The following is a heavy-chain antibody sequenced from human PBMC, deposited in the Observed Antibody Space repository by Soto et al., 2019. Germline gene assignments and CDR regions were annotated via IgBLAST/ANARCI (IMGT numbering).Heavy chain of an antibody. Sequence: SETLYLTCTVSGGSISSYYWSWIGQPPGKGREGIGYIYYRGSTNYNPSLKRRGTISVDTSKNKFSLTLSSLTAAVTAVYYCACHFGSALDEDNWFDPWGQGTLVTVSS. D-gene: IGHD3-16*01. CDR1: GGSISSYY. V-gene: IGHV4-59*08. J-gene: IGHJ5*02. CDR2: IYYRGST. CDR3: ACHFGSALDEDNWFDP.